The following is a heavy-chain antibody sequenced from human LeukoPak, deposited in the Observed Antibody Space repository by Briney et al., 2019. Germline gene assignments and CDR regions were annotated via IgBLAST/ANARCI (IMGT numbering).Heavy chain of an antibody. Sequence: PSETLSLTCAVYGGSFSGYYWSWIRQPPGKGLEWIGEINHSGSTNYNPSLKSRVTISVDTSKNQFSLKLSSVTAADTAVYYCARAGATVVTASNWFYPTGEGTLVTVSS. CDR2: INHSGST. V-gene: IGHV4-34*01. CDR3: ARAGATVVTASNWFYP. J-gene: IGHJ5*02. CDR1: GGSFSGYY. D-gene: IGHD2-21*02.